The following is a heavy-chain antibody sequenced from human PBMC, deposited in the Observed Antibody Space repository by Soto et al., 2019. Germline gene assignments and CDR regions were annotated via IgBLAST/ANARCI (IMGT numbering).Heavy chain of an antibody. V-gene: IGHV4-30-2*02. J-gene: IGHJ4*02. CDR1: GGSISSGGYS. Sequence: PSETLSLTCAVSGGSISSGGYSWSWIRQPPGKGLEWIGYIYHSGSTNYNPSLKSRVTLSVDRSKNQFSLKLSSVAAEDKAVYYCARSDGRYWGQGTLVTVSS. CDR3: ARSDGRY. CDR2: IYHSGST.